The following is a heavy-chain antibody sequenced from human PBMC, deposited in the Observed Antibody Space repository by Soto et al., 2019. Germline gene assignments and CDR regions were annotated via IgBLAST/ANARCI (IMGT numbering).Heavy chain of an antibody. CDR3: ARWNFAMDV. CDR1: GFTFSDYY. J-gene: IGHJ6*02. V-gene: IGHV3-7*03. CDR2: MSQEGSDR. Sequence: EMQLVESGGGLVQPGGSLRLSCGASGFTFSDYYMTWVRQAPGKGLEWVATMSQEGSDRRYVDSVKDRFIISRDNAKNSVYLQMSSLSAEDTAVYFCARWNFAMDVWGRGTTVTVSS.